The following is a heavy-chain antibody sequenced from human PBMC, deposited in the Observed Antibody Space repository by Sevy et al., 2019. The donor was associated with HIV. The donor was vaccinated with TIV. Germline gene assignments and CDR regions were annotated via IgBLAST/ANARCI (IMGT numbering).Heavy chain of an antibody. CDR2: ITWNSGNI. Sequence: GGSLRLSCAVSGFIFEDFAMHWVRQVPGRGLEWVAHITWNSGNIDYAGSVKGRFTISRHNAKRSLYLEMNSLTGEDTASYYCAKGRKAGSSATYFDSWGQGTMVTVSS. J-gene: IGHJ4*02. D-gene: IGHD6-19*01. CDR3: AKGRKAGSSATYFDS. CDR1: GFIFEDFA. V-gene: IGHV3-9*01.